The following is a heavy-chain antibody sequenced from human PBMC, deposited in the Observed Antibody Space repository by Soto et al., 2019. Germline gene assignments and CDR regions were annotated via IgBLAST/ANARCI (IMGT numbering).Heavy chain of an antibody. V-gene: IGHV4-31*03. Sequence: LSLTCTVSGGSISGGTYYWSWIRQPPGQGLEWIGYIYFSGSTYYNPSLKSRVIISVDTSKNQFSLRLSSVTAADTAVYYCARGDWPTQMDVWGQGTTVTVSS. D-gene: IGHD2-21*01. CDR1: GGSISGGTYY. CDR2: IYFSGST. J-gene: IGHJ6*02. CDR3: ARGDWPTQMDV.